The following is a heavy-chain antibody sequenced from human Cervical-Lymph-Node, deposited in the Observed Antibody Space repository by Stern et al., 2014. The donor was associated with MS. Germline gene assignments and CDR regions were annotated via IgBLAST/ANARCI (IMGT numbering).Heavy chain of an antibody. J-gene: IGHJ4*02. V-gene: IGHV4-61*02. CDR2: IYSSGNT. CDR3: ARLLINNYFDY. Sequence: QVQLQESGPGLVRPSETLSLTCTVSDGSISSGGYYWSWIRPPAGKGLAWIGRIYSSGNTNYNPSLKSRVTLSVDTSENQFSLNLISGTAADTAVYYCARLLINNYFDYWGQGVLVTVSS. D-gene: IGHD3-9*01. CDR1: DGSISSGGYY.